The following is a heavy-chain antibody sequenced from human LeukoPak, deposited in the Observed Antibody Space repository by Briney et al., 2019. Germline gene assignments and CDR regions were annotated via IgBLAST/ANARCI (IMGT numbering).Heavy chain of an antibody. CDR1: GFNFRNYW. J-gene: IGHJ3*02. V-gene: IGHV3-74*01. Sequence: GGSLRLSCAASGFNFRNYWMHWVRQAPGKGLVWVSRINSDGSSTSYADSVKGRFTISRDNAKNTLYLQMNSLRAEDTAVYYCARESSLDAFDIWGQGTMVTVSS. D-gene: IGHD6-13*01. CDR3: ARESSLDAFDI. CDR2: INSDGSST.